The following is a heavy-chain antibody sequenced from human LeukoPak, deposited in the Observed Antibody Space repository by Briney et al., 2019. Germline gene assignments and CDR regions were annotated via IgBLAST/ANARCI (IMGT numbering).Heavy chain of an antibody. Sequence: SETLSLTCIVSDGSISSYYWSWIRQPPGKGLEWIGSIYYSGSTYYNPSLKSRVTISVDTSKNQFSLKLSSVTAADTAVYYCARGLERREGWFDPWGQGTLVTVSS. D-gene: IGHD1-1*01. V-gene: IGHV4-39*01. CDR1: DGSISSYY. CDR2: IYYSGST. CDR3: ARGLERREGWFDP. J-gene: IGHJ5*02.